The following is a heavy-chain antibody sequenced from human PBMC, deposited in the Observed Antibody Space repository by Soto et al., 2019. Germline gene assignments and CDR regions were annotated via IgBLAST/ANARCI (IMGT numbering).Heavy chain of an antibody. CDR1: GYTFTSYG. V-gene: IGHV1-18*04. CDR2: ISAYNGNT. D-gene: IGHD3-3*01. CDR3: ARDPGRKDYDFWSGYYSIISPRDYYGMDV. Sequence: ASVKVSCKASGYTFTSYGISWVRQAPGQGLEWMGWISAYNGNTNYAQKLQGRVTMTTDTSTGTAYMELRSLRSDDTAVYYCARDPGRKDYDFWSGYYSIISPRDYYGMDVWGQGTTVTVSS. J-gene: IGHJ6*02.